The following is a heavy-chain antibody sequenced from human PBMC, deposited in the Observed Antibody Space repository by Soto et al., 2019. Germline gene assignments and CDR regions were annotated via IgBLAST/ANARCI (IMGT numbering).Heavy chain of an antibody. J-gene: IGHJ4*02. CDR2: ITWNSDNI. Sequence: EVQLVESGGGSVQPGRSLRLSCTASGFTFDDYAMHWVRQAPGKGLEWVSGITWNSDNIGYADSVRGRFTISRDNARNSLYLQMNSLRAEDTALYFCGKGLSIAAIDYWGQGTLVTVSS. CDR3: GKGLSIAAIDY. V-gene: IGHV3-9*01. D-gene: IGHD6-13*01. CDR1: GFTFDDYA.